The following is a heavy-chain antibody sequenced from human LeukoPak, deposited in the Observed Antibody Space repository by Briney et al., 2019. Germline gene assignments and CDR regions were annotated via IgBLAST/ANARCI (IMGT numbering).Heavy chain of an antibody. V-gene: IGHV4-34*01. D-gene: IGHD5-18*01. J-gene: IGHJ4*02. CDR2: INHSGST. Sequence: PSETLSLTCAVYGGSFSGYYWSWIRQPPGKGLEWIGEINHSGSTNYNPSLKSRVTISVDTSRNQFSLKLSSVTAADTAVYYCARGGWIQLWLRYRGQGTLVTVSS. CDR3: ARGGWIQLWLRY. CDR1: GGSFSGYY.